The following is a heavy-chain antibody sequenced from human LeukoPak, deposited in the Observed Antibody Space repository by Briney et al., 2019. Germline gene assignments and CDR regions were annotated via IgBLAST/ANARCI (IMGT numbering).Heavy chain of an antibody. D-gene: IGHD3-22*01. CDR2: IIPIFGTP. J-gene: IGHJ4*02. CDR3: ARVSYDSRGYDY. CDR1: GGTFSSYG. Sequence: ASVKVSCKASGGTFSSYGISWVRQATGQGLEWMGGIIPIFGTPDYAQKFQDRVTITADEDTSTAYMEVNSLTSDDTAIYYCARVSYDSRGYDYWGQGTLVTVSS. V-gene: IGHV1-69*13.